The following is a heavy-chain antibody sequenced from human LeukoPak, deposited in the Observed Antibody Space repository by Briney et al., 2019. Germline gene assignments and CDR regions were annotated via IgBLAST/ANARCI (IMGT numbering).Heavy chain of an antibody. V-gene: IGHV3-11*01. J-gene: IGHJ4*02. CDR1: GFTFSDYY. D-gene: IGHD3-10*01. CDR3: ASTYYYGSGIYLDY. CDR2: ISSSGSTI. Sequence: GGSLRLYCAASGFTFSDYYMSWIRQAPGKGLEWVSYISSSGSTIYYADSVKGRFTISRDNAKNSLYLQMNSLRAEDTAVYYCASTYYYGSGIYLDYWGQGTLVTVSS.